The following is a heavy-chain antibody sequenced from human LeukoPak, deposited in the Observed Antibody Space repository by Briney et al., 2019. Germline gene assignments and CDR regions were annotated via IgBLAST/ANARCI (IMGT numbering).Heavy chain of an antibody. CDR3: ARDLRLQSYYYYGMDV. V-gene: IGHV3-7*01. Sequence: GGSLRLSCAASGFTFSNYWMTWVRQAPGKGLEWVANIKQDGSEKKYEDSVEGRFTISRDNAKNSPYLQMNSLRAEDTAVYYCARDLRLQSYYYYGMDVWGQGTTVTVSS. D-gene: IGHD5-24*01. J-gene: IGHJ6*02. CDR1: GFTFSNYW. CDR2: IKQDGSEK.